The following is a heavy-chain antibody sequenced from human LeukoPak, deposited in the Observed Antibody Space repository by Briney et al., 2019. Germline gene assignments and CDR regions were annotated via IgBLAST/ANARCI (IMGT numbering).Heavy chain of an antibody. J-gene: IGHJ6*03. CDR3: ARGVYMDV. CDR1: GYIFSTYG. V-gene: IGHV1-18*01. CDR2: ISANSVRS. Sequence: GASVKVSCTASGYIFSTYGLSWVRQAPGQGLEWMGWISANSVRSNYAQRLHDRVTMTSDTSTSTGYMDLRNLRSDDTAVYYCARGVYMDVWGTGTTVTVSS.